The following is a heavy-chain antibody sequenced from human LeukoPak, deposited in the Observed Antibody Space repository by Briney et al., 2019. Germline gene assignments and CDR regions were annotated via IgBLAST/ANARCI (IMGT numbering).Heavy chain of an antibody. D-gene: IGHD6-19*01. V-gene: IGHV4-30-2*01. CDR2: INHRGST. Sequence: SQTLSLTCTVSGGSITSGGYYWTWIRQPPGKGLEWIGEINHRGSTHYNPSLKSRVTISVDTSKKQFSLKLSSVTAADTAVYYCGTYSTGFDIWGQGTVVTVSS. CDR1: GGSITSGGYY. CDR3: GTYSTGFDI. J-gene: IGHJ3*02.